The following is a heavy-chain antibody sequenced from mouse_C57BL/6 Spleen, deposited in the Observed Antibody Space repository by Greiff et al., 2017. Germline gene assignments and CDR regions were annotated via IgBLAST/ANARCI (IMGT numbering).Heavy chain of an antibody. CDR2: IRLKSDNYAT. Sequence: EVHLVESGGGLVQPGGSMKLSCVASGFTFSNYWMNWVRQSPEKGLEWVAQIRLKSDNYATHYAESVKGRFTISRDESKSSVYLQMNNLRAEDTGIYYCTFITTVVADWYFDVWGTGTTVTVSS. D-gene: IGHD1-1*01. V-gene: IGHV6-3*01. J-gene: IGHJ1*03. CDR3: TFITTVVADWYFDV. CDR1: GFTFSNYW.